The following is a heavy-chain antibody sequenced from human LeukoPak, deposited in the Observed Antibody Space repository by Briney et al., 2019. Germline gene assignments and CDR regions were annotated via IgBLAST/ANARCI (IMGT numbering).Heavy chain of an antibody. CDR1: GFTFSSYG. CDR2: IWYDGSNK. CDR3: ARGGYCSGGSCYFLTSFDY. Sequence: GGSLRLSCAASGFTFSSYGMHWVRQAPGKGLEWVAVIWYDGSNKYYADSVKGRFTISRDNSKNTLYLQMNSLRAEDTAVYYCARGGYCSGGSCYFLTSFDYWGQGTLVTVSS. V-gene: IGHV3-33*01. D-gene: IGHD2-15*01. J-gene: IGHJ4*02.